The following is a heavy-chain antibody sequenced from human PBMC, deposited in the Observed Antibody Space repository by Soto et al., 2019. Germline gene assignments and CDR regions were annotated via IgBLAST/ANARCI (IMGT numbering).Heavy chain of an antibody. CDR1: GFTFSRYG. CDR3: ASNPSEGRVGNWFES. D-gene: IGHD2-2*01. V-gene: IGHV3-21*01. CDR2: IIMPTSYV. J-gene: IGHJ5*01. Sequence: EVQLGESGGGMVKTGGSLRVCCAASGFTFSRYGMSLVRQAPGKALEWVASIIMPTSYVYYADSVKGRFRISRDNAKKILSLAMYALRTEDTAVYCCASNPSEGRVGNWFESWGQGHLVTVSS.